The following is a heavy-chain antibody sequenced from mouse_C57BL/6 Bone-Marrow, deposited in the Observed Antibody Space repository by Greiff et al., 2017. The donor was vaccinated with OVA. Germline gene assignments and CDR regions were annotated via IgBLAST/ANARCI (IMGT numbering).Heavy chain of an antibody. D-gene: IGHD1-1*01. V-gene: IGHV1-81*01. Sequence: VQLQQSGAELARPGASVKLSCKASGYTFTSYGISWVKQRTGQGLEWIGEIYPRSGNTYYNEKFKGKATLTADKSSSTAYMELRSLTSEDSAVYFCASPSITTVVADYWGQGTTLTVSS. J-gene: IGHJ2*01. CDR1: GYTFTSYG. CDR3: ASPSITTVVADY. CDR2: IYPRSGNT.